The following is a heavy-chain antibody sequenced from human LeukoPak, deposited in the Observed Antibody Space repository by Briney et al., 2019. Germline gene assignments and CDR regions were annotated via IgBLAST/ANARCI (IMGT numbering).Heavy chain of an antibody. CDR3: ARVGAVAGFLPYFDY. V-gene: IGHV3-20*04. Sequence: GGSLRLSCAASGFTFDDYGMSWVRQAPGKGLEWVSGINWNGGSTGYADSVKGRFTISRDNSKNTLYLQMNSLRAEDTAVYYCARVGAVAGFLPYFDYWGQGTLVTVSS. J-gene: IGHJ4*02. CDR2: INWNGGST. CDR1: GFTFDDYG. D-gene: IGHD6-19*01.